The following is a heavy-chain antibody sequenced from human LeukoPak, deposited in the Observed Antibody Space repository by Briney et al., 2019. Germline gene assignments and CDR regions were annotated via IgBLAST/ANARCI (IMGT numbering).Heavy chain of an antibody. CDR2: IYPGDSDT. J-gene: IGHJ4*02. CDR1: GYTFTGYH. V-gene: IGHV5-51*01. CDR3: ARGFYGDYTVY. Sequence: GASVKVSCKASGYTFTGYHMHWVRQAPGQGLEWMGIIYPGDSDTRYSPSFQGQVTISADKSISTAYLQWSSLKASDTAMYYCARGFYGDYTVYWGQGTLVTVSS. D-gene: IGHD4-17*01.